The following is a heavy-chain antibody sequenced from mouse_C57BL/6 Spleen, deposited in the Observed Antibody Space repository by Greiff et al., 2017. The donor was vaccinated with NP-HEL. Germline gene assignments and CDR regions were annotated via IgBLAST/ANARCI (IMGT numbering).Heavy chain of an antibody. CDR3: ARDYGSSRYWYFDV. J-gene: IGHJ1*03. CDR2: IYPGDGDT. CDR1: GYAFSSYW. V-gene: IGHV1-80*01. D-gene: IGHD1-1*01. Sequence: VQLQQSGAELVKPGASVKISCKASGYAFSSYWMNWVKQRPGKGLEWIGQIYPGDGDTNYNGKFKGKATLTADKSSSTAYMQLSSLTSEDSAVYFCARDYGSSRYWYFDVWGTGTTVTVSS.